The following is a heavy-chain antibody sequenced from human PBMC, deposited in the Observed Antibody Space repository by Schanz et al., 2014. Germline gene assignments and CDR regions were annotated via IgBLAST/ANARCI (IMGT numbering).Heavy chain of an antibody. J-gene: IGHJ6*02. CDR3: ARAGRGYAYPLNSYPMDV. Sequence: QVQLVQSGAEVKKPGASVKVSCKASGGTLDTYKIAWVRQVPGQGLEWMGRIIPFLAVSNYAQDFQGRVTFTADRATSTVHMDLRSLRSEDTGLYYCARAGRGYAYPLNSYPMDVWGQGTTVIVS. CDR1: GGTLDTYK. V-gene: IGHV1-69*04. D-gene: IGHD3-16*01. CDR2: IIPFLAVS.